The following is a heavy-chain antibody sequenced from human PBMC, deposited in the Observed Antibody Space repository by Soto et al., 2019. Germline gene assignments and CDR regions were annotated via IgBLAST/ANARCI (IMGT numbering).Heavy chain of an antibody. J-gene: IGHJ2*01. Sequence: SETLSLTCTVSGGSVSSGSYYWSWIRQPPGKGLEWIGYIYYSGSANYNPSLKSRVTISVDTSKNQFSLKLSSVTAADTAVYYCAREGEVYYDSSGYYWYFDLWGRGTLVTVSS. CDR3: AREGEVYYDSSGYYWYFDL. V-gene: IGHV4-61*01. CDR1: GGSVSSGSYY. D-gene: IGHD3-22*01. CDR2: IYYSGSA.